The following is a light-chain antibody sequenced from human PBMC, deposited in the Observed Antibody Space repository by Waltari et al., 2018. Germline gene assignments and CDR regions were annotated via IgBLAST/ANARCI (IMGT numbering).Light chain of an antibody. J-gene: IGKJ3*01. Sequence: EIVMTQSPATLSVSPGDRATLSCRASQSVRTNLAWFQQKPGQPPRLLISGASTWATGIPARFSGSGSGTEFTLTITGLQSEDFAVYYCHEYEYWPPGTFGPGTKVEIK. V-gene: IGKV3-15*01. CDR2: GAS. CDR3: HEYEYWPPGT. CDR1: QSVRTN.